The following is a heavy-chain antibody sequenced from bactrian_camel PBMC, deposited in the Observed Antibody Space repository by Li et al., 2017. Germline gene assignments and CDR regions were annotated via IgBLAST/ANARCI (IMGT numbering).Heavy chain of an antibody. J-gene: IGHJ4*01. Sequence: HVQLVESGGGLVQPGGSLRLSCAVSGFKVTLETVSWVRQAPGKGVEWVSDIASEGGRTYYADSVKGRFTVSRDNAKNTMYLQINSLKPEDTAVYYCSTLGSNAHIYWGQGTQVTVS. CDR1: GFKVTLET. D-gene: IGHD2*01. CDR2: IASEGGRT. CDR3: STLGSNAHIY. V-gene: IGHV3S7*01.